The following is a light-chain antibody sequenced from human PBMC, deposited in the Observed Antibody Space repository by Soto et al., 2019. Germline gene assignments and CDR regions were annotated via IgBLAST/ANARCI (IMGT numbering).Light chain of an antibody. CDR1: QCISNY. V-gene: IGKV1-27*01. CDR3: QTYNSAPLT. CDR2: AAS. J-gene: IGKJ4*01. Sequence: DIQMTQSPSSLSVSVGDRVTITCRASQCISNYLAWYQQKPGKVPKLLIYAASTLQSGVPSRFSGSGSGTDFTLTISSLQPEDVATYYCQTYNSAPLTFGGGTKVEIK.